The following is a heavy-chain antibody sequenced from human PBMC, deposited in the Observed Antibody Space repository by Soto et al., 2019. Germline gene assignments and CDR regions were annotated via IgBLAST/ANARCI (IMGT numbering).Heavy chain of an antibody. V-gene: IGHV1-69*01. Sequence: QVQLVQSGAEVKKPGSSVKVSCKASGGTFSSYAISWVRQAPGQGLEWMGGIIPIFGTANYAQKFQGRVTITADESTSTDYMELSSLRSEDTAVYYCARGNDYGDSVPPQYFDLWGRGTLVTVSS. CDR2: IIPIFGTA. CDR3: ARGNDYGDSVPPQYFDL. J-gene: IGHJ2*01. CDR1: GGTFSSYA. D-gene: IGHD4-17*01.